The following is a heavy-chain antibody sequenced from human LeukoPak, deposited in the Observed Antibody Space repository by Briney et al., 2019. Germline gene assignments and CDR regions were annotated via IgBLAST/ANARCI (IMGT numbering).Heavy chain of an antibody. J-gene: IGHJ6*02. CDR2: INHSGST. CDR1: GGSFSGYY. CDR3: ARVAAAADTVSCMDV. D-gene: IGHD6-13*01. Sequence: SETLSLTCAVYGGSFSGYYWSWIRQPPGKGLEWIGEINHSGSTNYNPSLKSRVTISVDTSKNQFSLKLSSVTAADTAVYYCARVAAAADTVSCMDVWGQGTTVTVSS. V-gene: IGHV4-34*01.